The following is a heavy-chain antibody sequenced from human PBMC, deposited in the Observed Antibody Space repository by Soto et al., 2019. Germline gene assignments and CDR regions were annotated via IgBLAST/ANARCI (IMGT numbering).Heavy chain of an antibody. D-gene: IGHD2-15*01. Sequence: QVQLQESGPGLVKPSQTLSLTCTVSGGSISSGGYYWSWIRQHPGKGLEWIGYIYYSGSTYYNPSLKSRVTISAAASKVQLSLKRSSGTAAGTAVYYCARGGDSGGVVAATSDAFDIWGQGTMVNVSS. CDR1: GGSISSGGYY. J-gene: IGHJ3*02. CDR2: IYYSGST. CDR3: ARGGDSGGVVAATSDAFDI. V-gene: IGHV4-31*03.